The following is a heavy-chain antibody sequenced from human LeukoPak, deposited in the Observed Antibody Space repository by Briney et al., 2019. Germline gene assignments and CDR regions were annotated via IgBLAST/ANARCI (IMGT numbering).Heavy chain of an antibody. CDR2: IYYSGST. Sequence: SETLSLTCTVSGGSISSSSYYWGWIRQPPGKGLEWIGSIYYSGSTYYNPSLKSRVTISVDTSKNQFPLKLSSVTAADTAVYYCAPHTAYSYGLSSWGQGTLVTVSS. CDR3: APHTAYSYGLSS. J-gene: IGHJ5*02. V-gene: IGHV4-39*01. CDR1: GGSISSSSYY. D-gene: IGHD5-18*01.